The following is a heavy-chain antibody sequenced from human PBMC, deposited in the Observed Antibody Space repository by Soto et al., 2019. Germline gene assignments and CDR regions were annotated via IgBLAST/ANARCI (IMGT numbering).Heavy chain of an antibody. CDR1: GGSISSYY. V-gene: IGHV4-59*01. J-gene: IGHJ3*02. CDR2: IYYSGST. D-gene: IGHD6-19*01. Sequence: SETLSLTCTVSGGSISSYYWSWIRQPPGKGLEWIGYIYYSGSTNYNPSLKSRVTISVDTSKNQFSLKLSSVTAADTAVYYCARDLAVAGYDAFGIWGQGTMVTVSS. CDR3: ARDLAVAGYDAFGI.